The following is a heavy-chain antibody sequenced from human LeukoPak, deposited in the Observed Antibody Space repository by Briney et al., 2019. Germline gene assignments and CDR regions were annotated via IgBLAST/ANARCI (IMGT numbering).Heavy chain of an antibody. CDR1: GYTFTRNA. D-gene: IGHD2-2*01. J-gene: IGHJ4*02. CDR2: INTGNGNT. Sequence: ASVKVSCKASGYTFTRNAMHWVRQAPGQRLEWMGWINTGNGNTKYSQKFQDRVTITRDTSANTAYMELSSLRSEDTAVYYCARGYRNSASCYYFDFWGQGTLVTVSS. CDR3: ARGYRNSASCYYFDF. V-gene: IGHV1-3*04.